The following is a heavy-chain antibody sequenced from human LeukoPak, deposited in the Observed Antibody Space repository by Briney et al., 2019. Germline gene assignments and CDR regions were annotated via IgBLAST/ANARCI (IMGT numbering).Heavy chain of an antibody. V-gene: IGHV4-30-4*01. D-gene: IGHD6-6*01. CDR2: IYYSGST. CDR1: GGSIISGDYY. J-gene: IGHJ4*02. Sequence: SQTLSLTCTVSGGSIISGDYYRSWTRQPPGKGMEWIGYIYYSGSTYYNPSLRSRVTISVDTSKNQFSLKLSSVTAADTAVYYCARYSSSGEIDYWGQGTLVTVSS. CDR3: ARYSSSGEIDY.